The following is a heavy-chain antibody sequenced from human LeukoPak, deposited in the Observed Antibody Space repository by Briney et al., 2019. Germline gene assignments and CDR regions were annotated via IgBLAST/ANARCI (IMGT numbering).Heavy chain of an antibody. Sequence: PSETLSLTCSVSGGSIKNYYWSWIRQPPGKGLEWLGNIYFGGTTDYNSSLKSRLTISVDTFKNQLSLNLQSVTAADTATYYCARHRSDTGGEKGVNWFDPWGQGTLVTVSS. J-gene: IGHJ5*02. D-gene: IGHD2-21*01. V-gene: IGHV4-59*01. CDR1: GGSIKNYY. CDR2: IYFGGTT. CDR3: ARHRSDTGGEKGVNWFDP.